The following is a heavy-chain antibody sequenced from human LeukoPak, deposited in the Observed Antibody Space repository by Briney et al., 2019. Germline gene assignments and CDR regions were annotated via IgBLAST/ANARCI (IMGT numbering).Heavy chain of an antibody. D-gene: IGHD3-22*01. Sequence: SETLSLTCAVYGGSFSGYYWSWIRQPPGKGLEWIGEINHSGGTNYNPSLKSRVTISVDTSKNQFSLKLSSVTAADTAVYYCXXXXXXNDSSGRYYFDFWGQGTLVTVSS. CDR1: GGSFSGYY. V-gene: IGHV4-34*01. CDR3: XXXXXXNDSSGRYYFDF. CDR2: INHSGGT. J-gene: IGHJ4*02.